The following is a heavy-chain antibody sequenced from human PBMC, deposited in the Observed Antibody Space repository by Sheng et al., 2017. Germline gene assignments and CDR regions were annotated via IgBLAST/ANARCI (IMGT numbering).Heavy chain of an antibody. CDR3: ARDLWISGFKFLYS. Sequence: QVQLVESGGGVVQPGRSLRLSCAASGFTFSTYGIHWVRQAPGKGLEWLKLIWHDGSSQYYAESVKGRFTVSRDNSQNTVYLQMNSLRAEDTAVYFCARDLWISGFKFLYSWG. CDR1: GFTFSTYG. J-gene: IGHJ5*01. V-gene: IGHV3-33*01. CDR2: IWHDGSSQ. D-gene: IGHD3-22*01.